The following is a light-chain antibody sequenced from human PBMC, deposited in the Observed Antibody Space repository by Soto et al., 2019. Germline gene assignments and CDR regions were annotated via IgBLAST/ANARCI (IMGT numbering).Light chain of an antibody. CDR2: DTS. CDR3: QHRSNWPPG. Sequence: EVVLTQSPATLSLSPGERATLSCRASQSVGTFLAWYQQKPGQVPRLLIYDTSNRATGIPARFSGSGSGTDFFLTISSLAPEDIAVYYCQHRSNWPPGFGQGTKVDI. V-gene: IGKV3-11*01. CDR1: QSVGTF. J-gene: IGKJ1*01.